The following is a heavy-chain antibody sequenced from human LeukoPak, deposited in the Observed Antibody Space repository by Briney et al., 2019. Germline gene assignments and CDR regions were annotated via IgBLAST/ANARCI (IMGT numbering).Heavy chain of an antibody. J-gene: IGHJ4*02. CDR2: INPNSGGT. Sequence: ASVKVSCKASGYTFTSYYMHWVRQAPGQGLEWMGWINPNSGGTNYAQKFQGRVTMTRDTSISTAYMELSRLRSDDTAVYYCARDWEYSSGYPYWGQGTLVTVSS. CDR3: ARDWEYSSGYPY. V-gene: IGHV1-2*02. CDR1: GYTFTSYY. D-gene: IGHD6-19*01.